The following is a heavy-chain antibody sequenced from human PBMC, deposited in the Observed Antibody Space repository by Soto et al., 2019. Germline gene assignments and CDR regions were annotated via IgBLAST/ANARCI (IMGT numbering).Heavy chain of an antibody. CDR1: GFTFSSYA. CDR3: ARERYSLELQVDFDY. J-gene: IGHJ4*02. V-gene: IGHV3-30-3*01. CDR2: ISYDGSNK. Sequence: GGSLRLSCAASGFTFSSYAMHWVRQAPGKGLEWVAVISYDGSNKYYAASVKGRFTISRDNSKNTLYLQMNSLRAEDTAVYYCARERYSLELQVDFDYWGQGTLVTVSS. D-gene: IGHD1-7*01.